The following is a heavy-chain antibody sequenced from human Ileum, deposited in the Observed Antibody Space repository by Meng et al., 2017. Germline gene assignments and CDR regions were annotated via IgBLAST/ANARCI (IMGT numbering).Heavy chain of an antibody. CDR2: IIPIFGIA. J-gene: IGHJ4*02. Sequence: QAEVVQSGAEMKKPGSSVRVSCRASGGTFSTYAISWVRQAPGQGLEWMGGIIPIFGIANYAQKFQGRITITADESTSTACMELSSLRSEDTAVYYCARVNRYSSTWYFDYWGQGTLVTVSS. D-gene: IGHD6-13*01. V-gene: IGHV1-69*01. CDR3: ARVNRYSSTWYFDY. CDR1: GGTFSTYA.